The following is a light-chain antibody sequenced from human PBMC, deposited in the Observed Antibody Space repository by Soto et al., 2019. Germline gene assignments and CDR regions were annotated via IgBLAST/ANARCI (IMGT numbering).Light chain of an antibody. J-gene: IGKJ5*01. CDR3: QQRSNWPIT. CDR1: QSVSSY. V-gene: IGKV3-11*01. Sequence: IGLTQSAATLSLSPGERATLSCRASQSVSSYLAWYQQKPGQAPRLLIYDASNRATGIPARFSGSGSGTDFTLTISSLQPEDFAVYYCQQRSNWPITFAQGTRLEI. CDR2: DAS.